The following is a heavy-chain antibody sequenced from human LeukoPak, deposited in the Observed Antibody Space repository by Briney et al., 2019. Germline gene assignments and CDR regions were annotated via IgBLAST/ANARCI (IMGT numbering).Heavy chain of an antibody. V-gene: IGHV4-34*01. Sequence: PSETLSLTCDVYGGSFSGYYWSWIRQPPGKGLECIGEINHSGSTNYNPSLKSRVTISVDTSKNQFSLKLSSATAADTTVYYCARARYCSGGSCFLDAFDIWGQGTMVTVSS. CDR3: ARARYCSGGSCFLDAFDI. J-gene: IGHJ3*02. CDR2: INHSGST. CDR1: GGSFSGYY. D-gene: IGHD2-15*01.